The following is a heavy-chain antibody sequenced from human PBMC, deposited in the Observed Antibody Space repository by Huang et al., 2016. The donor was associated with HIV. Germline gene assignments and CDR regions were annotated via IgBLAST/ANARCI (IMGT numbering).Heavy chain of an antibody. CDR2: ISYEGNYK. CDR3: AKDREDSAYQLDY. CDR1: GFTFSNYG. J-gene: IGHJ4*02. D-gene: IGHD5-12*01. V-gene: IGHV3-30*18. Sequence: QVQLVESGGGVVQPGRSLRLSCAASGFTFSNYGVHWVRQPQGKGLEGVAAISYEGNYKYYADAVKGRFTISRDDSKNALDVQMSSLRAEDTAVYYCAKDREDSAYQLDYWGQGTRVTVSS.